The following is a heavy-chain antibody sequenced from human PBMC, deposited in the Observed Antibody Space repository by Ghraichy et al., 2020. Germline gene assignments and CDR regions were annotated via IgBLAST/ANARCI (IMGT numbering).Heavy chain of an antibody. Sequence: GGSLRLSCAASGFPLRNYGMSWVRQAPGKGLEWVSAISASGDSTYYADSVKGRFTISRDNSKNTLYLQMNTLIAEDTAVYYCASHYGSGSSNWLDPWGQGTLVTVSS. V-gene: IGHV3-23*01. CDR2: ISASGDST. J-gene: IGHJ5*02. CDR3: ASHYGSGSSNWLDP. D-gene: IGHD3-10*01. CDR1: GFPLRNYG.